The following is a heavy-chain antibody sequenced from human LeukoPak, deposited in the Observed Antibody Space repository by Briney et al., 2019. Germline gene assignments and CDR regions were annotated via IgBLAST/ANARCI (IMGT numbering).Heavy chain of an antibody. V-gene: IGHV4-34*01. J-gene: IGHJ6*02. CDR1: GGSFSGYY. Sequence: SVTLSLTCAVYGGSFSGYYWSWIRQPPGKGLXXXXXXXHSRRTNYNPSLKSRVTISVDTSRNQFSLILSSVTAADTAVYYCARAYCGGDCYGVDYYYYYGMDVWGQGTTVTVSS. CDR3: ARAYCGGDCYGVDYYYYYGMDV. D-gene: IGHD2-21*02. CDR2: XXHSRRT.